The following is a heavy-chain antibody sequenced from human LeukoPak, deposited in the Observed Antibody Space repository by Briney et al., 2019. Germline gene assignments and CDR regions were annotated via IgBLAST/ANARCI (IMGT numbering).Heavy chain of an antibody. V-gene: IGHV3-23*01. D-gene: IGHD3-22*01. J-gene: IGHJ4*02. Sequence: GGSLSLSCAASGFTFNTYAMNWVRQAPGKGLEWVSVIIGNGGDIHYAGSVRGRFTISRDNSKNTLYLQMNSLRVEDTAVYYCARDGSYYYDSSWFDYWGQGTLVTVSS. CDR2: IIGNGGDI. CDR3: ARDGSYYYDSSWFDY. CDR1: GFTFNTYA.